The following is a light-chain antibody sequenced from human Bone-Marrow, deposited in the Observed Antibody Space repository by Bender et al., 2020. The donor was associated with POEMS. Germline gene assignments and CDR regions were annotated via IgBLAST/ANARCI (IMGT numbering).Light chain of an antibody. CDR2: EGT. Sequence: QSALTQPASVSGSPGQSVTISCTGTFSDFGTYQLVSWYQQHPGKVPKLIIYEGTKRPSGVSNRFSGSKSGNTASLTISGLQSDDEAIYFCVAWDASLNGWVFGGGTKLTVL. J-gene: IGLJ3*02. V-gene: IGLV2-23*01. CDR3: VAWDASLNGWV. CDR1: FSDFGTYQL.